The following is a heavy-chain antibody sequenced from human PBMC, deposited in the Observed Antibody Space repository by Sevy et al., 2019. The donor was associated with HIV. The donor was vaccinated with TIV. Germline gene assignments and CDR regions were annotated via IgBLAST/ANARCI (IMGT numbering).Heavy chain of an antibody. Sequence: GGSLRLSCAASEFTFSSYWMNWVRQAPGKGLEWVANIKHDGSEKYYVDSVKGRLSISRDNAKNSLFLQMDSLRAEDTAVYYCARSGGLTNCGMDVWGQGTTVTVSS. CDR3: ARSGGLTNCGMDV. CDR1: EFTFSSYW. D-gene: IGHD3-16*01. V-gene: IGHV3-7*01. CDR2: IKHDGSEK. J-gene: IGHJ6*02.